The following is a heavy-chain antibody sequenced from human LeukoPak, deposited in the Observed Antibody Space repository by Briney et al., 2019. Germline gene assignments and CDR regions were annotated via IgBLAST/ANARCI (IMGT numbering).Heavy chain of an antibody. CDR3: ARENTGSYRDFDY. CDR1: GGPISSYY. CDR2: IYTGGST. V-gene: IGHV4-4*07. D-gene: IGHD1-26*01. Sequence: PSETLSLICTVSGGPISSYYWSWIRQPAGKGLEWIGRIYTGGSTNYNPSLKSRVTMSVDSSNNQFSLKLSSVTAADTAAYYCARENTGSYRDFDYWGRGTLVTVSS. J-gene: IGHJ4*02.